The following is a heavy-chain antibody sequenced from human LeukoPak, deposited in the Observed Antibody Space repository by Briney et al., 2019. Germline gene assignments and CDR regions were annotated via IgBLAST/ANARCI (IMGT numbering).Heavy chain of an antibody. Sequence: ASVKVSCKVSGYTLTELSMHWVRQAPGKGLEWMGGFDPEDGETIYAQKFQGRVTMTEDTSTDTAYMELSSLRSEDTAVYYCAAYHLRKPYYYDSSGYYHNWFDPWGQGTLVTVSS. V-gene: IGHV1-24*01. J-gene: IGHJ5*02. CDR3: AAYHLRKPYYYDSSGYYHNWFDP. CDR1: GYTLTELS. D-gene: IGHD3-22*01. CDR2: FDPEDGET.